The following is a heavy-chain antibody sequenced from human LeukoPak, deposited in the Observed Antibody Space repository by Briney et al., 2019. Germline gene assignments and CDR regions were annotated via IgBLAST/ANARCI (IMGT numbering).Heavy chain of an antibody. D-gene: IGHD3-3*01. CDR1: GGSISSYY. V-gene: IGHV4-59*01. Sequence: SETLSLTCTVSGGSISSYYWSWIRQPPGKGLEWIGYIYYSGSTNYNPSLKSRVTISVDTSKNQFSLKLSSVTAADTAVYYCARTPTIFGVVSVFDYWGQGTPVTVSS. CDR2: IYYSGST. J-gene: IGHJ4*02. CDR3: ARTPTIFGVVSVFDY.